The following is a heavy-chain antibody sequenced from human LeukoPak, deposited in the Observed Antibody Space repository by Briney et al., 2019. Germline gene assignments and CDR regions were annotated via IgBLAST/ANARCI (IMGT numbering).Heavy chain of an antibody. J-gene: IGHJ4*02. D-gene: IGHD1-7*01. Sequence: PGGSLRLSCAASGFTFSSYWMSWVRQAPGKGLEWVANIKQDGSEKYYVDSVKGRFTISRDNAKNSLFLQMDSLRAGDTAIYYCARDQHNWNYGFDSWGQGTLVTVSS. CDR3: ARDQHNWNYGFDS. V-gene: IGHV3-7*03. CDR1: GFTFSSYW. CDR2: IKQDGSEK.